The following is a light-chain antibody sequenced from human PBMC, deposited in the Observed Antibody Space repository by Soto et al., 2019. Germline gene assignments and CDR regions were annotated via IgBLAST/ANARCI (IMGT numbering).Light chain of an antibody. V-gene: IGKV2-40*01. Sequence: DLVMTHTPLSLTVTRLYPASSSCRDRQSLVDSDDGNTYLDWYLQKPGQSPQLLIYTVSYRASGVPDRFSGSGSGTDFTLKISRVEAEDVGVYYCMQRIEFPLTFGGGTKVDIK. CDR3: MQRIEFPLT. CDR1: QSLVDSDDGNTY. J-gene: IGKJ4*01. CDR2: TVS.